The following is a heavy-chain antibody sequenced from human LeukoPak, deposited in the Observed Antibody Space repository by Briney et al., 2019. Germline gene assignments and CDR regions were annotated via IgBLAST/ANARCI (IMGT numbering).Heavy chain of an antibody. J-gene: IGHJ4*02. CDR1: GFTFSSYA. Sequence: GGSLRLSCAASGFTFSSYAMHWVRQAPGKGLEWVAVISYDGSNKYYADSVKGRFTISRDNFKNTLYLQMNSLRAEDTAVYYCAKAVFAMVVTAPLADYWGQGTLVTVSS. D-gene: IGHD2-21*02. CDR3: AKAVFAMVVTAPLADY. V-gene: IGHV3-30*04. CDR2: ISYDGSNK.